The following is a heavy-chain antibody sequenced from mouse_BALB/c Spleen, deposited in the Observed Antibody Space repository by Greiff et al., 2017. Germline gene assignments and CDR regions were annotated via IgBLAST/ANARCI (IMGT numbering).Heavy chain of an antibody. D-gene: IGHD2-3*01. CDR3: ARGYDGYYVGYFDY. CDR1: GFTFSSYA. V-gene: IGHV5-6-5*01. J-gene: IGHJ2*01. CDR2: ISSGGST. Sequence: EVHLVESGGGLVKPGGSLKLSCAASGFTFSSYAMSWVRQTPEKRLEWVASISSGGSTYYPDSVKGRFTISRDNARNILYLQMSSLRSEDTAMYYCARGYDGYYVGYFDYWGQGTTLTVSS.